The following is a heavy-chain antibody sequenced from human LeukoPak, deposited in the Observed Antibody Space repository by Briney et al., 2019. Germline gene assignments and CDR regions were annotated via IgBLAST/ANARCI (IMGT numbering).Heavy chain of an antibody. J-gene: IGHJ4*02. CDR1: GFTFSSYA. Sequence: GGSLRLSCAASGFTFSSYAMHWVRQAPGKGLEWVAVISYDGSNKYYADSVKGRFTISRDNSKNTLYLQMNSLRAEDTAVYYCARDYGSYGYKGLGYWGQGTLVTVSS. CDR3: ARDYGSYGYKGLGY. CDR2: ISYDGSNK. D-gene: IGHD5-18*01. V-gene: IGHV3-30*04.